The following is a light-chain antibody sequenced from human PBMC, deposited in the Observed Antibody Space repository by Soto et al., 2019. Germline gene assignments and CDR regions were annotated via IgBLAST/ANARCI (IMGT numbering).Light chain of an antibody. CDR3: QQRSNWPLT. CDR2: DAS. J-gene: IGKJ4*01. Sequence: DIVLTQSPATLSLSPGDRATLSCRASQNVNNYLAWYQQKPGQAPRLLIYDASNRATGIPARFSGSGSGTDFTLTISSLEPEDFAVYHCQQRSNWPLTFGGGTKVEIK. CDR1: QNVNNY. V-gene: IGKV3-11*01.